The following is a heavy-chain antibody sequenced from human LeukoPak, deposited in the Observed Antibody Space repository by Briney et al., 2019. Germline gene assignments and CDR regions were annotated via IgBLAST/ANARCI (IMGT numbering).Heavy chain of an antibody. Sequence: PGGSLRLSCAASGFTVSFNYMSWVRQAPGKGLEWVSVIYSGGTIYYADSVKGRFTISRDNSQNTLYLQMNSLRAEDTAIYYCARGSVGATNAFDIWGQGTMVTVSS. CDR3: ARGSVGATNAFDI. J-gene: IGHJ3*02. V-gene: IGHV3-66*01. CDR1: GFTVSFNY. D-gene: IGHD1-26*01. CDR2: IYSGGTI.